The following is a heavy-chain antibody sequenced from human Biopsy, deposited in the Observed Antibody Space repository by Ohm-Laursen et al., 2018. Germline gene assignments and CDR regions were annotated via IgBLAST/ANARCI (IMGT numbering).Heavy chain of an antibody. J-gene: IGHJ5*01. CDR2: SNTDGSHT. CDR3: ARDASQGFGS. Sequence: SLRLSCAASGFTFNNYWMHWVRQAPGKGLVWVSRSNTDGSHTNYADSVKGRFTTSTDNAKNTLYLYMSSLTVEDTAVYFCARDASQGFGSWGQGTLVTVSS. CDR1: GFTFNNYW. V-gene: IGHV3-74*01.